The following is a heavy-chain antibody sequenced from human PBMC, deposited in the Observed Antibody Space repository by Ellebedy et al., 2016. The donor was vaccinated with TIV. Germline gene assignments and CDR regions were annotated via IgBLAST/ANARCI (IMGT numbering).Heavy chain of an antibody. V-gene: IGHV1-69*05. D-gene: IGHD5-12*01. CDR2: IIPIFGTA. Sequence: ASVKVSCKASGGTFSSYAISWVRQAPGQGLEWMGGIIPIFGTANYAQKFQERVTITRDMSTSTAYMELSSLRSEDTAVYYCAIEVRPEATGHWYFDLWGRGTLVTVSS. CDR3: AIEVRPEATGHWYFDL. CDR1: GGTFSSYA. J-gene: IGHJ2*01.